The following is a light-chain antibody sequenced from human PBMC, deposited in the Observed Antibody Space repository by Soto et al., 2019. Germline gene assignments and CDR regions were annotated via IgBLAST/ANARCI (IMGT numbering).Light chain of an antibody. J-gene: IGLJ1*01. CDR1: SSDVGGYDY. V-gene: IGLV2-14*01. CDR2: EVS. CDR3: SSYSISTAYL. Sequence: QSALTQPASVSGSPGQSITISCTGTSSDVGGYDYVSWYQLHPGKAPKLMLFEVSKRPSGVSYRFSGSKSGNTASLTISGLQAEDEADYFCSSYSISTAYLFGTGTKLTVL.